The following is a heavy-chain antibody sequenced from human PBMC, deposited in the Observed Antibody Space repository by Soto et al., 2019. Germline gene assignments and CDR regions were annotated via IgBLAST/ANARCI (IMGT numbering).Heavy chain of an antibody. J-gene: IGHJ4*02. Sequence: QVQLVESGGGVIQPGTSLRLSCSASGFAFSTYAMHWVRQAPGKGLEWVAVIWADGSRQFYADSVKGRFTVSRDNSQNTLFLQMNSLRVDDAALYDCVGGIGYWGRGDYWGQGTLVTVSS. CDR3: VGGIGYWGRGDY. V-gene: IGHV3-33*08. CDR2: IWADGSRQ. CDR1: GFAFSTYA. D-gene: IGHD3-3*01.